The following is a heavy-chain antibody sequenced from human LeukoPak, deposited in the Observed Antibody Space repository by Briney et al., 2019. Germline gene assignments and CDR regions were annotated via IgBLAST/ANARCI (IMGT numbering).Heavy chain of an antibody. CDR1: GFTFSSYA. D-gene: IGHD3-22*01. J-gene: IGHJ4*02. CDR3: ARDMYDSSGCFDY. CDR2: ISYDGSNK. Sequence: PGGSLRLSCAASGFTFSSYAMHWVRQAPGKGLEWVAVISYDGSNKYYADSVKGRFTISRDNSKNTLYLQMNSLRAEDTAVYYCARDMYDSSGCFDYWGQGTLVTVSS. V-gene: IGHV3-30*04.